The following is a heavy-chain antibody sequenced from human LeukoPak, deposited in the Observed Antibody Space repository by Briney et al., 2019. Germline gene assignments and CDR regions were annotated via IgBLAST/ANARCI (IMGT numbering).Heavy chain of an antibody. V-gene: IGHV4-59*07. CDR2: IYYSGNN. Sequence: PDTLSLTCTVSGGSISNYNWSCIRQPPAKGLEGNGYIYYSGNNNYNPSLKSRVTISVDTSKNQFSLKLNSVTAADTAVYYCARVRYCSTNRCYDREFDNWGQGTLVTVYS. D-gene: IGHD2-2*01. CDR3: ARVRYCSTNRCYDREFDN. J-gene: IGHJ4*02. CDR1: GGSISNYN.